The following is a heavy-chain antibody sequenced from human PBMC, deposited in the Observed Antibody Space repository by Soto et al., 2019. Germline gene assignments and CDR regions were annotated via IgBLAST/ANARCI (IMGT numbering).Heavy chain of an antibody. Sequence: QLQLQESGPGLVKPSETLSLTCTVSGGSISSSSYYWGWIRQPPGKGLEWIGSIYYSGSTYYNPSLNSRDTITVDTSKNQFSLTLRSVAAADTAVYYCARQKGPPQWEPLLNWFDPWGQGTLVTVSS. V-gene: IGHV4-39*01. D-gene: IGHD1-26*01. CDR1: GGSISSSSYY. CDR2: IYYSGST. J-gene: IGHJ5*02. CDR3: ARQKGPPQWEPLLNWFDP.